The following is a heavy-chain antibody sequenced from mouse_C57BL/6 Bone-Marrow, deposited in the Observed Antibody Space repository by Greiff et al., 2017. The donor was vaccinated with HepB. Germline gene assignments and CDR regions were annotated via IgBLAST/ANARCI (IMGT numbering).Heavy chain of an antibody. Sequence: EVQLVESGGGLVQPGGSLKLSCAASGFTFSDYYMYWVRQTPEKRLEWVAYISNGGGSTYYPDTVKGRFTISRDNAKNTLYLQMSRLKSEDTAMYYCARQEGDGYCYYYAMDYWGQGTSVTVSS. V-gene: IGHV5-12*01. J-gene: IGHJ4*01. D-gene: IGHD2-3*01. CDR1: GFTFSDYY. CDR3: ARQEGDGYCYYYAMDY. CDR2: ISNGGGST.